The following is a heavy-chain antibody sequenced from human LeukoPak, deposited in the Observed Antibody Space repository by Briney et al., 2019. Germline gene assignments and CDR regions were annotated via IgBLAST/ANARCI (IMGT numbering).Heavy chain of an antibody. CDR2: IYSGGST. D-gene: IGHD3-10*01. CDR1: GFTVSSNY. CDR3: ARNFYGSGSYYFDY. Sequence: GGSLRLSCAASGFTVSSNYMSWVRQAPGKGLEWVSVIYSGGSTYYADSVKGRFTISRDNSRNTLYLQMNSLRAEDTAVYYCARNFYGSGSYYFDYWGQGTLVTVSS. J-gene: IGHJ4*02. V-gene: IGHV3-66*01.